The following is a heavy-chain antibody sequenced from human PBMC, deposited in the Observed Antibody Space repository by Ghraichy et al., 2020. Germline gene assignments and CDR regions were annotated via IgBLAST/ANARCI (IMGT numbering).Heavy chain of an antibody. V-gene: IGHV1-69*13. CDR3: AGTLEWDLPTYYFDY. J-gene: IGHJ4*02. D-gene: IGHD3-3*01. CDR2: IIPIFGTA. CDR1: KVTFTHYS. Sequence: SVKVSCKDSKVTFTHYSIPLARQALVYRLERKGVIIPIFGTANYAQKFQGRVTITADESTSTAYMELSSLRSEDTAVYYCAGTLEWDLPTYYFDYWGQGTPAT.